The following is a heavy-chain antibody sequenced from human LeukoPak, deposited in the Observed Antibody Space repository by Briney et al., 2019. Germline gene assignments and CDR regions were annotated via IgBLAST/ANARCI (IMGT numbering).Heavy chain of an antibody. J-gene: IGHJ4*02. CDR3: ARVLQTLGGVSFDY. CDR2: ISGSTRTI. Sequence: GGSLRLSCAASGFTFSSYAMNWVRQGPGTGLEWVSYISGSTRTIYYADSVKGRFTISRDNAKNSLYLQMNSLRAEDTAVYYCARVLQTLGGVSFDYWGQGTLVTASS. V-gene: IGHV3-48*01. D-gene: IGHD5/OR15-5a*01. CDR1: GFTFSSYA.